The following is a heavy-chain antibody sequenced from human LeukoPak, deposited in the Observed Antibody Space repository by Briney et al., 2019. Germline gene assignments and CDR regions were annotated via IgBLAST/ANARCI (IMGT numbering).Heavy chain of an antibody. V-gene: IGHV4-59*12. CDR1: GGSISSYY. J-gene: IGHJ4*02. CDR2: IYYSGST. CDR3: ARLYSSSWWPFDY. D-gene: IGHD6-13*01. Sequence: PSETLSLTCTVSGGSISSYYWSWIRQPPGKGLEWIGYIYYSGSTNYNPSLKSRVTISVDTSKNQFSLKLSSVTAADTAVYYCARLYSSSWWPFDYWGQGTLVTVSS.